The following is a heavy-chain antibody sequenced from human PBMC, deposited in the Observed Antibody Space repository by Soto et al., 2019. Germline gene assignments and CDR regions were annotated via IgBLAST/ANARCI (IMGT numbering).Heavy chain of an antibody. D-gene: IGHD2-15*01. Sequence: ASVKVSCKASGGTLSSYTISWVRQAPGQGLEWMGRISANHGIANYAQKLQRRVTMTTDKSTSTAYMELSSLRSDDTAVYYCARDPVVCPFVHWCQGSLVTVFS. CDR2: ISANHGIA. CDR3: ARDPVVCPFVH. CDR1: GGTLSSYT. J-gene: IGHJ4*02. V-gene: IGHV1-69*04.